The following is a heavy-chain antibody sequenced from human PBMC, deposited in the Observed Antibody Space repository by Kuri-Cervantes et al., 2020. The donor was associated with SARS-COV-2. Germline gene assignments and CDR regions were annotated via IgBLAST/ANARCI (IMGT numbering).Heavy chain of an antibody. CDR2: IYYSGST. D-gene: IGHD5-24*01. CDR1: TLTFTTYW. V-gene: IGHV4-59*08. Sequence: ESLKISCAASTLTFTTYWMTWVRQAPGKGLEWIGYIYYSGSTNYNPSLKSRVTISVDTSKNQFSLKLSSVTAADTAVYYCARGQLLFDPWGQGTLVTVSS. J-gene: IGHJ5*02. CDR3: ARGQLLFDP.